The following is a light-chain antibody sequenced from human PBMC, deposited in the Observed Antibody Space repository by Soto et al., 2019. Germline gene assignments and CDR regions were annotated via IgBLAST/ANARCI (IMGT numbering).Light chain of an antibody. CDR1: NSDVGAYRY. Sequence: QSVLTQPASVSGSPGQAITISCSGSNSDVGAYRYVSWYQQHPGKAPKLMIYEVSNRPSGVSERFSGSKSGNTASLTIFGLQAEDEADYYCATWDDSLNGYVFGTGTKVTVL. V-gene: IGLV2-14*01. CDR3: ATWDDSLNGYV. J-gene: IGLJ1*01. CDR2: EVS.